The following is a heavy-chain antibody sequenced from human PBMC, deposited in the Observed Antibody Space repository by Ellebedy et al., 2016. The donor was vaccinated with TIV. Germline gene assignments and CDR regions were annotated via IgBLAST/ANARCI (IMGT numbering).Heavy chain of an antibody. V-gene: IGHV3-33*01. CDR1: GFTFSSYG. J-gene: IGHJ4*02. D-gene: IGHD5-18*01. CDR3: ARGASGYSYPY. Sequence: GGSLRLSXAASGFTFSSYGMHWVRQAPGKGLEWVAVIWYDGSNKYYADSVKGRFTISRDNSKNTLYLQMNSLRAEDTAVYYCARGASGYSYPYWGQGTLVTVSS. CDR2: IWYDGSNK.